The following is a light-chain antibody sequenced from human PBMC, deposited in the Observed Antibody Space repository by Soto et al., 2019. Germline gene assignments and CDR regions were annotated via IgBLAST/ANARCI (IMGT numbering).Light chain of an antibody. V-gene: IGKV3-20*01. CDR2: GAS. J-gene: IGKJ4*01. Sequence: EIVLTQSPGTQSLSPGERATLSCRASQTVNAGYLAWYQQKPGQAPRLLIYGASTRATGIPDRFSGSGSGTDFTLTITRLEPEDFAVYYCQQYGTSPRTFGGGTKVEIK. CDR1: QTVNAGY. CDR3: QQYGTSPRT.